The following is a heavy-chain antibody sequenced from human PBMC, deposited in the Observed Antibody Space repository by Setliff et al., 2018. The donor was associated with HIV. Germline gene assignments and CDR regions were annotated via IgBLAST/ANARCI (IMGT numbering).Heavy chain of an antibody. CDR2: ISSSSSYI. Sequence: ETLSLSCAASGFTFSSYSMTWVRQAPGKGLEWVSSISSSSSYIYYADSVKGRFTISRDNAKNSLYLQMNSLRAEDTAVYYCARYRAAAVTWYFDLWGRGTLVTVSS. J-gene: IGHJ2*01. D-gene: IGHD6-13*01. CDR3: ARYRAAAVTWYFDL. CDR1: GFTFSSYS. V-gene: IGHV3-21*01.